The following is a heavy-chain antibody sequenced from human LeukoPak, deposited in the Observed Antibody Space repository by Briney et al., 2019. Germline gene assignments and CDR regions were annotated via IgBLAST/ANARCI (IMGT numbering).Heavy chain of an antibody. Sequence: SETLSLTCIVSGGSISSSIYYWAWVRQPPGKGLEWIGTVFYNGATQYSPSLRSRVTISIDTSTNQFSLKLTSVTAADTALYYCAREHPGVSGYSYYYYYYMDVWGKGTTVTVSS. CDR2: VFYNGAT. CDR1: GGSISSSIYY. V-gene: IGHV4-39*07. CDR3: AREHPGVSGYSYYYYYYMDV. J-gene: IGHJ6*03. D-gene: IGHD5-12*01.